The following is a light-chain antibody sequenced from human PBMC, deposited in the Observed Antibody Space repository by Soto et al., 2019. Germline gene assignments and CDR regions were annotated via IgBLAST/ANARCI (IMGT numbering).Light chain of an antibody. J-gene: IGKJ1*01. CDR1: QDIGGR. V-gene: IGKV1-12*01. Sequence: DIQVTQSPSSVSASLGAGVTITCRTSQDIGGRLAWFQQKPGKAPKYLIQDASILQSGVPSRFSGSGSGTEFILSINNLQPEDFASYFCLQVYSFPRTFGLGTKVDI. CDR2: DAS. CDR3: LQVYSFPRT.